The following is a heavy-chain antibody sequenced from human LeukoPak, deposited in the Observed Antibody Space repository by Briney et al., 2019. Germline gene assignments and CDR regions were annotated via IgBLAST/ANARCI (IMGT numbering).Heavy chain of an antibody. CDR3: ARGAYGDYLNWFDP. CDR2: ISSSGSTI. J-gene: IGHJ5*02. CDR1: GFTFSSYE. Sequence: GSLRLSCAASGFTFSSYEMNWVRQAPGKGLEWVSYISSSGSTIYYADSVKGRFTISRDNAKNSLYLQMNSLRAEDTAVYYCARGAYGDYLNWFDPWGQGTLVTVSS. D-gene: IGHD4-17*01. V-gene: IGHV3-48*03.